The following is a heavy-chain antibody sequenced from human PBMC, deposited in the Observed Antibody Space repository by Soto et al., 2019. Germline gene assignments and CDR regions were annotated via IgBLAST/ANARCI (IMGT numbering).Heavy chain of an antibody. CDR1: GFTFDDYA. CDR2: VSWDSAKR. D-gene: IGHD2-2*01. J-gene: IGHJ6*02. V-gene: IGHV3-9*01. CDR3: VKDIVVVPAAIHIDIDYYYGMDV. Sequence: SLRLSCAASGFTFDDYAMHWVRQAPGKGLEWVSGVSWDSAKRAYADSVKGRFTISRDNAKNSLYLQMNSLRAEDTALYYCVKDIVVVPAAIHIDIDYYYGMDVWGQGTTVTVSS.